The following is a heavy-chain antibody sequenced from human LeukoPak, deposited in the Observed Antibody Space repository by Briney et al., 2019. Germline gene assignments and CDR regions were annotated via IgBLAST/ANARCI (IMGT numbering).Heavy chain of an antibody. CDR1: GFTFSSYS. J-gene: IGHJ4*02. V-gene: IGHV3-21*01. Sequence: GGSLRLSCAASGFTFSSYSMNWARQAPGKGLEWVSSISGGSGYIYYADSVNGRFTISRDNARNSLYLQMNSLRAEDTAVYYCVGGPIAAAGEDYWGQGILVTVSS. CDR2: ISGGSGYI. CDR3: VGGPIAAAGEDY. D-gene: IGHD6-13*01.